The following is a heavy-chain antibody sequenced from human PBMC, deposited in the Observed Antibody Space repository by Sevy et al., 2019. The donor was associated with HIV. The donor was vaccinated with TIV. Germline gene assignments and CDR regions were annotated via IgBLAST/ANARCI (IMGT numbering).Heavy chain of an antibody. J-gene: IGHJ3*01. D-gene: IGHD1-1*01. Sequence: SETLSLTCTVSGGSISGYYWSWIRQAPGKGLEWIGYFFYSGYSNYNPSLKSRVTISEDTSKNHLSLTLTSVTAADTAVYYCARDPSPYNRVSAFDLRGQGTSVTVSS. CDR2: FFYSGYS. V-gene: IGHV4-59*01. CDR1: GGSISGYY. CDR3: ARDPSPYNRVSAFDL.